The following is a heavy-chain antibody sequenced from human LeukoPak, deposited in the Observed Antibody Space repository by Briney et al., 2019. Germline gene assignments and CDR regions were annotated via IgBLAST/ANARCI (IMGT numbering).Heavy chain of an antibody. CDR3: AREGYGSGSIAFDI. Sequence: SETLSLTCTVSGGSINSYYWSWIRQPPGKGLEWIGYMYYSENTNYNPSLKSRVTISVDTSKNQFSLKLSSVTAADTAVYYCAREGYGSGSIAFDIWGQGTMVTVSS. J-gene: IGHJ3*02. D-gene: IGHD3-10*01. CDR1: GGSINSYY. V-gene: IGHV4-59*01. CDR2: MYYSENT.